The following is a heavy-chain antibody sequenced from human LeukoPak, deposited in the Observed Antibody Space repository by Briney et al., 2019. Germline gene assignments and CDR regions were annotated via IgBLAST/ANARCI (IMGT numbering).Heavy chain of an antibody. D-gene: IGHD1-26*01. Sequence: PGGSLRLSCAVSGFTFNTYFMHWVRQSPGKGLVWVSHIGTDGTDTAYADSVKGQFTISRDNAKDTLYLQMHSLRAEDTAVYYCARSGPEQWGSNFYFYMDVWGKGTTLTVSS. CDR1: GFTFNTYF. CDR2: IGTDGTDT. CDR3: ARSGPEQWGSNFYFYMDV. J-gene: IGHJ6*03. V-gene: IGHV3-74*01.